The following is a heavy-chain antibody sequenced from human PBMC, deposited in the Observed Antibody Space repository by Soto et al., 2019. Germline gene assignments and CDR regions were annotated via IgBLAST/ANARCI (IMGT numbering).Heavy chain of an antibody. CDR2: INPSGGST. V-gene: IGHV1-46*01. J-gene: IGHJ5*02. CDR1: GYTFTSYY. CDR3: ARDLAYXGGNCSSPRPYSSWFDP. Sequence: ASVKVSCKASGYTFTSYYMHWVRQAPGQGLEWMGIINPSGGSTSYAQKFQGRVTMTRDTSTSTVYMELSSLRSEDTAVYYCARDLAYXGGNCSSPRPYSSWFDPWGQGTLVTVSS. D-gene: IGHD2-21*02.